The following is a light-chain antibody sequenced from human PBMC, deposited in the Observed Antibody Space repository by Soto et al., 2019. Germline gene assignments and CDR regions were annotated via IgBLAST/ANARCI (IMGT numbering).Light chain of an antibody. V-gene: IGLV2-14*01. Sequence: QSVLTQPASVSGSPGQSITISCTGTSSDVGGYNYVSWHQQHPGKAPKLTIYDVSSRPSGVSNRFSASKSGNTASLTISGLQAEDEADYYCTSYTSSGTYVFGTGT. CDR1: SSDVGGYNY. CDR2: DVS. J-gene: IGLJ1*01. CDR3: TSYTSSGTYV.